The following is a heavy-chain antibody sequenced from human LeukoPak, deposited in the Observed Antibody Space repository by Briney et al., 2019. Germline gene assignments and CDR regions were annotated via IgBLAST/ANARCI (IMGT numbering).Heavy chain of an antibody. Sequence: GASVKVSCKASGYTFTSYGISWVRQAPGQGLEWMGWISAYNGNTNYAQKLQGRATMTTDTSTSTAYMELRSLRSDDTAVYYCAREDPRFCGGDCYLDYWGQGTLVTVSS. CDR1: GYTFTSYG. CDR2: ISAYNGNT. J-gene: IGHJ4*02. D-gene: IGHD2-21*02. V-gene: IGHV1-18*01. CDR3: AREDPRFCGGDCYLDY.